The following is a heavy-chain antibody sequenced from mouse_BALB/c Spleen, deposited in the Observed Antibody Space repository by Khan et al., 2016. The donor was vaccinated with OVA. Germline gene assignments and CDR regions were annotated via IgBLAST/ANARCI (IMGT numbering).Heavy chain of an antibody. CDR2: IWGDGST. CDR1: GFSLTSYG. J-gene: IGHJ4*01. Sequence: QVQLKESGPGLVAPSQSLSITCPVSGFSLTSYGVSWVRQPPGKGLEWLGVIWGDGSTNYHSALISRLIISQDNSKTQVFLKLNSLQNDDTATDYCAKCTSDYYSRDDGGKGTSVTVSS. CDR3: AKCTSDYYSRDD. V-gene: IGHV2-3*01.